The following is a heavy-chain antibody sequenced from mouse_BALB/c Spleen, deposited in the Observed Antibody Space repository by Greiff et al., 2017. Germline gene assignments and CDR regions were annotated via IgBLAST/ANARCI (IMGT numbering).Heavy chain of an antibody. CDR3: GIGYDGYYFDY. J-gene: IGHJ2*01. Sequence: VQLQQSGPELVKPGASVKISCKASGYSFTSYFMNWVKQSHGKSLEWIGRINPYNGDTFYNQKFKGKATLTVDKSSSTAHMELLSLTSEDSAVYYCGIGYDGYYFDYWGQGTTLTVSS. D-gene: IGHD2-2*01. V-gene: IGHV1-37*01. CDR1: GYSFTSYF. CDR2: INPYNGDT.